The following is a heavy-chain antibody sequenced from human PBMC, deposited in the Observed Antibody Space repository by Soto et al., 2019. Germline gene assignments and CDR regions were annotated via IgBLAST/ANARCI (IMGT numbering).Heavy chain of an antibody. D-gene: IGHD3-10*01. V-gene: IGHV4-59*08. Sequence: QVQLQESGPGLVKPSETLSLTCTVSGGSISSYYWSWIRQPPGKGLEWIGYIYYSGRTNYNPSLNSRVTISVDTSKNQFSLKLNSMTAADTAVYYCARHNYGSGSTYFDYWGQGTLVTVSS. J-gene: IGHJ4*02. CDR1: GGSISSYY. CDR2: IYYSGRT. CDR3: ARHNYGSGSTYFDY.